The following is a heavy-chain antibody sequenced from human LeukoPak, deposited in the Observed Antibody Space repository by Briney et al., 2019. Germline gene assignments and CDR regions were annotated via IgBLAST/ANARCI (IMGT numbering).Heavy chain of an antibody. Sequence: GGSLRLSCAASGFTFSSYSMNWVRQAPGKGLEWVSSISSSSSYIYYADSVKGRFTISRDNAKNSLYLQMNSLRAEDTAVYYCARRGGFDCSSTSCYLFDYWGQGTLVTVSS. CDR3: ARRGGFDCSSTSCYLFDY. CDR2: ISSSSSYI. D-gene: IGHD2-2*01. V-gene: IGHV3-21*01. CDR1: GFTFSSYS. J-gene: IGHJ4*02.